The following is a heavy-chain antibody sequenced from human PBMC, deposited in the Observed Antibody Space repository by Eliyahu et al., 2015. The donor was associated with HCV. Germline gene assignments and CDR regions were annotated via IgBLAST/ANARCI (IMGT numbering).Heavy chain of an antibody. CDR3: ARLACGGDCYSRGDYFDY. J-gene: IGHJ4*02. D-gene: IGHD2-21*02. CDR1: GFTVSSNY. Sequence: EVQLVESGGGLVQPGGSLRLSCAASGFTVSSNYMSWVRQAPGKGLGWVSVIYSGGSTYYADSVKGRFTISRDNSKNTLYLQMNSLRAEDTAVYYCARLACGGDCYSRGDYFDYWGQGTLVTVSS. V-gene: IGHV3-66*02. CDR2: IYSGGST.